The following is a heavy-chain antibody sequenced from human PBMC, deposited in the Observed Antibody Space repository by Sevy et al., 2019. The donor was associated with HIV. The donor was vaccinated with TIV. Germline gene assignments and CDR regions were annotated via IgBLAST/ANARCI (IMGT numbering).Heavy chain of an antibody. CDR3: ARGDSPPYDSSGCYLAPYYFDY. CDR1: GFTFSSYS. CDR2: ISSSSSYI. Sequence: GGSLRLSCAASGFTFSSYSMNWVRQAPGKGLEWVSSISSSSSYIYYADSVKGRFTISRDNAKNSLYLQMNSLRAEDTAVYDCARGDSPPYDSSGCYLAPYYFDYWGQGTLVTVSS. J-gene: IGHJ4*02. V-gene: IGHV3-21*01. D-gene: IGHD3-22*01.